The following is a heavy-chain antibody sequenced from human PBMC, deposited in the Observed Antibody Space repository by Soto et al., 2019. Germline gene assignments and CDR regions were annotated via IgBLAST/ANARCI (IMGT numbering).Heavy chain of an antibody. J-gene: IGHJ5*02. CDR3: AKGRIAVAAPYNWFDP. CDR2: ITGGADST. D-gene: IGHD6-19*01. Sequence: GGSLRLSCVASGFTYSSYAMSWVRQAPGRGLEWVSTITGGADSTHYADSVKGRFTISRDNSKNTLSLQMNSLRVEDTAVYHCAKGRIAVAAPYNWFDPWGQGTLVTVSS. V-gene: IGHV3-23*01. CDR1: GFTYSSYA.